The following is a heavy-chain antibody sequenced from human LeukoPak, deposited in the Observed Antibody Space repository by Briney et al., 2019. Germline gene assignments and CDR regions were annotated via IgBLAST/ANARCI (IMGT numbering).Heavy chain of an antibody. J-gene: IGHJ3*02. CDR3: ASPLYDILTGYYLDAFDI. CDR2: INHSGST. Sequence: MPSETLSLTCAVYGGSFSGYYWSWIRQPPGKGLEWIGEINHSGSTNYNPSLKSRVTISVDTSKNHFSLKLSSVTAADTAVYYCASPLYDILTGYYLDAFDIWGQGTMVTVSS. D-gene: IGHD3-9*01. CDR1: GGSFSGYY. V-gene: IGHV4-34*01.